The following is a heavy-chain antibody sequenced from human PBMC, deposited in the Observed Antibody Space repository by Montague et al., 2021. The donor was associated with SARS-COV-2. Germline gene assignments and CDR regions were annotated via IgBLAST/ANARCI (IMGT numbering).Heavy chain of an antibody. J-gene: IGHJ4*02. CDR1: GDSIPNHY. Sequence: SETLSLTCSVSGDSIPNHYWSWIRQPAGKGLVLIGRMHFTGKTNFSPFFSSRLTMSADTSKNQFSLKLTSVTAADTAIYFCARDRFDFGAGRQGTIDFWGQGTLVTVSS. V-gene: IGHV4-4*07. CDR2: MHFTGKT. CDR3: ARDRFDFGAGRQGTIDF. D-gene: IGHD3-10*01.